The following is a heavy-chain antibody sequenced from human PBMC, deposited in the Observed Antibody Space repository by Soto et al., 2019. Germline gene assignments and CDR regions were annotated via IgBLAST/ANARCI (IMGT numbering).Heavy chain of an antibody. CDR2: IIPVFVTP. V-gene: IGHV1-69*01. J-gene: IGHJ4*02. CDR3: AAKSGFPYYFDH. Sequence: QVQLVQSGPEVKKPGSSVKVSCKSSGGTFNNFAFNWVRQAPGQGLEWMAGIIPVFVTPHYAQRFQGRVTITADESKSTAYMEQTSLTSEDTAVYFCAAKSGFPYYFDHWGQGTLVTVSS. D-gene: IGHD3-3*01. CDR1: GGTFNNFA.